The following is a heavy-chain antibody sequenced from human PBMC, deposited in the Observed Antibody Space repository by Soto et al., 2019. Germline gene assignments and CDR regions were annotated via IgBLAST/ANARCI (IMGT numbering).Heavy chain of an antibody. V-gene: IGHV1-69*02. CDR1: GGTFSSYT. J-gene: IGHJ5*02. CDR3: ASTPCRAGVCSPGRDWFDP. Sequence: QVQLVQSGAEVKKPGSSVKVSCKASGGTFSSYTISWVRQAPGQGLEWMGRIIPILGIANYAQKFQGRVTITADKSTSTAYMELSSLRSEDTAVYYCASTPCRAGVCSPGRDWFDPWGQGTLVTVSS. CDR2: IIPILGIA. D-gene: IGHD2-8*01.